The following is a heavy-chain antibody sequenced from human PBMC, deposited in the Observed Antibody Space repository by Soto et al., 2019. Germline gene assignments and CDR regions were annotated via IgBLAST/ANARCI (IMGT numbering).Heavy chain of an antibody. V-gene: IGHV1-18*01. J-gene: IGHJ6*02. CDR3: ARGGKSCTNGVCSLYGMDV. CDR1: GYTFTSYG. CDR2: ISAYNGNT. D-gene: IGHD2-8*01. Sequence: QVQLVQSGAEVKKPGASVKVSCKASGYTFTSYGISWVRQAPGQGLEWMGWISAYNGNTNYAQKFQGRVTMTTDTSTSTAYMGLRSLRSDDTAVYCCARGGKSCTNGVCSLYGMDVWGQGTTVTVSS.